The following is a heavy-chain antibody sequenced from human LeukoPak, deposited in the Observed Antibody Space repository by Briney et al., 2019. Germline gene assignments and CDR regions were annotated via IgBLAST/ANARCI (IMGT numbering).Heavy chain of an antibody. Sequence: GASVKVSCKASGYTFTGYYMHWVRQAPGQGLEWMGWINPNSGGTNYAQKFQGWVTMTRDTSISTAYMDLSRLRSDDTAVYYCARGDSSGYYIDYWGQGTLVTVSS. V-gene: IGHV1-2*04. CDR1: GYTFTGYY. D-gene: IGHD3-22*01. CDR3: ARGDSSGYYIDY. J-gene: IGHJ4*02. CDR2: INPNSGGT.